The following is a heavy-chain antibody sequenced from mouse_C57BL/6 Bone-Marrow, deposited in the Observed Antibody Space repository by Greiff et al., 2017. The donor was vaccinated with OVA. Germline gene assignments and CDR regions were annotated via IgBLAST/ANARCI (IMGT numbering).Heavy chain of an antibody. CDR3: ARNPYYYGSRYWYFDV. V-gene: IGHV3-6*01. CDR1: GYSITSGYY. Sequence: DVQLLESGPGLVKPSQSLSLSCSVTGYSITSGYYWNWIRQFPGNKLEWMGFISYDGSNNYNPSLKNRIFITRDTSKNKFFLKLNPLTTEDTATYYCARNPYYYGSRYWYFDVWGTGTTVTVSS. D-gene: IGHD1-1*01. J-gene: IGHJ1*03. CDR2: ISYDGSN.